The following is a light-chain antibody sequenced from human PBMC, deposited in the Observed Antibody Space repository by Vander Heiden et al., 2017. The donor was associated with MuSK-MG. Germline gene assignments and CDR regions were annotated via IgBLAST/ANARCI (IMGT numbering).Light chain of an antibody. Sequence: EIVLTQSPGTLSLSPGERATLSCRASQRVSSSYLAWYQQKPGQAPRLLIYGASSSATGIPDRFGGSGSGTDFTLNISSMEPEDCAVYYCQQYGSASVTFGRGTKLEIK. CDR3: QQYGSASVT. V-gene: IGKV3-20*01. CDR1: QRVSSSY. J-gene: IGKJ2*01. CDR2: GAS.